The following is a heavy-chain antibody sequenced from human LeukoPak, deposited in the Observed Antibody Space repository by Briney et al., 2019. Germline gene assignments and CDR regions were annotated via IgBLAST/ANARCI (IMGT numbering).Heavy chain of an antibody. V-gene: IGHV1-24*01. CDR1: GYTLTELS. Sequence: ASVKVSCKVSGYTLTELSMHWVRQAPGKGLEWMGGFDPEDGETIYAQKFQGRVTMTEDTSTDTAYMELSSLRSEDTAVYYCAIVDNCGGDCYFFDYWGQGTLVTVSS. J-gene: IGHJ4*02. CDR3: AIVDNCGGDCYFFDY. D-gene: IGHD2-21*02. CDR2: FDPEDGET.